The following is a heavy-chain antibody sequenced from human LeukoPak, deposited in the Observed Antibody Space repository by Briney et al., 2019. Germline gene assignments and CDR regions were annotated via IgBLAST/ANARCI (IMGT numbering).Heavy chain of an antibody. D-gene: IGHD2-2*01. CDR1: GGSISSYY. CDR2: IYYSGST. Sequence: SETLSLTCTVSGGSISSYYWSWIRQPPGKGLEWIGYIYYSGSTNYNPSLKSRVTISVDTSKNQFSLKLSSVTAADTAVYYCARGCSSTSCYRYNWFDPWGQGTLVTVPS. CDR3: ARGCSSTSCYRYNWFDP. V-gene: IGHV4-59*01. J-gene: IGHJ5*02.